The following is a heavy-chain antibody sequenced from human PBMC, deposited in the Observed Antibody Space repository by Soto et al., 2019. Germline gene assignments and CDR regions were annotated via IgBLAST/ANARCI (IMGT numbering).Heavy chain of an antibody. D-gene: IGHD3-22*01. J-gene: IGHJ4*02. CDR2: IYHSGST. CDR3: ASQYYYDSSGCYYDDY. CDR1: GGSISSSNW. V-gene: IGHV4-4*02. Sequence: SETLSLTCAVSGGSISSSNWWSWVRQPPGKGLEWIGEIYHSGSTNYNPSLKSRVTISVDKSKNQFSLKPSSVTAADTVVYYCASQYYYDSSGCYYDDYWGQGTLVTVS.